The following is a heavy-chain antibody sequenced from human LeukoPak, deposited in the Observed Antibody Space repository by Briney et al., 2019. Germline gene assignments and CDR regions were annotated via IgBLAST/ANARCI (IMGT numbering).Heavy chain of an antibody. CDR3: ARDVAAAGQFDY. CDR2: IIPIFGTA. V-gene: IGHV1-69*05. J-gene: IGHJ4*02. Sequence: SVKVSCKASGGTFSSYAISWVRQATGQGLEWMGRIIPIFGTANYAQKFQGRVTITTDESTSTAYMELSSLRSEDTAVYYCARDVAAAGQFDYWGQGTLVTVSS. CDR1: GGTFSSYA. D-gene: IGHD6-13*01.